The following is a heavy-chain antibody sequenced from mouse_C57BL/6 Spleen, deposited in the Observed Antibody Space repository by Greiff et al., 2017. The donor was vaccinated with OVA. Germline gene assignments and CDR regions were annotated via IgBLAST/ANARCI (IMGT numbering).Heavy chain of an antibody. CDR3: ARHYGSSYEFAY. CDR2: IYPGDGDT. D-gene: IGHD1-1*01. CDR1: GYAFSSYW. J-gene: IGHJ3*01. Sequence: VQLQQSGAELVKPGASVKISCKASGYAFSSYWMNLVKQRPGKGLEWIGQIYPGDGDTNYNGKFKGKATLTADKSSSTAYMQLSSLTSEDSAVYFCARHYGSSYEFAYWGQGTLVTVSA. V-gene: IGHV1-80*01.